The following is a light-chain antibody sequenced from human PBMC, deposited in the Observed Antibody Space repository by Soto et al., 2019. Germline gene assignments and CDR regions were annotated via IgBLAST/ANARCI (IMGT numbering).Light chain of an antibody. CDR1: QSVLHSSNNKNY. CDR3: QQYYNTPQT. J-gene: IGKJ1*01. V-gene: IGKV4-1*01. Sequence: DIVMTQSPDSLAVSLGERATINCKSSQSVLHSSNNKNYLAWYQQKPGQPPKLLIYWASTRESGVPDRFSGSGSETDFTLTISSLQAEDVAVYYCQQYYNTPQTFGQGTKVEIK. CDR2: WAS.